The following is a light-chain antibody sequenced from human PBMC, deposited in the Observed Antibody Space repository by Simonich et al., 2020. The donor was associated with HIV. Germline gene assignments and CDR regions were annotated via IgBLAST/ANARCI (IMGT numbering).Light chain of an antibody. J-gene: IGKJ5*01. Sequence: DIVMTHSPDSLAVSLGERATINCKSSQSVLYSSNNKNYLAWYQQKPGQPPKLLVYWASIREYGVPDRFSGSGSWTDFTLTISSLQAEDVAVYYCQQYYNTPVTFGQGTRLEIK. CDR3: QQYYNTPVT. V-gene: IGKV4-1*01. CDR1: QSVLYSSNNKNY. CDR2: WAS.